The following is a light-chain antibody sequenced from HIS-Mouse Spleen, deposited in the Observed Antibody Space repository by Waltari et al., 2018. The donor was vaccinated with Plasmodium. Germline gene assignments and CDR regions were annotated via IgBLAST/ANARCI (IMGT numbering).Light chain of an antibody. CDR2: DVS. J-gene: IGLJ3*02. V-gene: IGLV2-11*01. CDR1: SSDFGGYNY. Sequence: QSALTQPRSVSGSPGQSVTISGPGTSSDFGGYNYVPWYQQPPGKAPKLMIYDVSKRPSGVPDRFSGSKSGNTASLTISGLQAEDEADYYCCSYAGSYTWVFGGGTKLTVL. CDR3: CSYAGSYTWV.